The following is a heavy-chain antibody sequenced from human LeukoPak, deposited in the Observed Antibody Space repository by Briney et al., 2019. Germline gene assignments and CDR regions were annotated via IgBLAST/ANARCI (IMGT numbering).Heavy chain of an antibody. CDR2: INPNSGGT. D-gene: IGHD2-15*01. J-gene: IGHJ4*02. CDR3: ARGYCSGGSCYWGLDY. Sequence: ASVKVSCKASGYTFTGYYMHWVRQAPGQGLEWMGWINPNSGGTNYAQKFQGRVTMTRDTSISTAYMELSSLRSEDTAVYYCARGYCSGGSCYWGLDYWGQGTLVTVSS. V-gene: IGHV1-2*02. CDR1: GYTFTGYY.